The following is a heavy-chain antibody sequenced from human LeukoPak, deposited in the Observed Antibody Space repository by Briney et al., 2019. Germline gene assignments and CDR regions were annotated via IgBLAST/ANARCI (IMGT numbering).Heavy chain of an antibody. CDR1: GFTFSIYA. Sequence: PGGSLRLSCAASGFTFSIYAMSWVRQAPGKGLAWVSGLNEDGGYTYYADSVRGRFTISRDNSKNTLSLQMNSLRAEDTAVYYCAKDRGYSGYDFHCWGQGTLVTVSS. V-gene: IGHV3-23*01. CDR2: LNEDGGYT. D-gene: IGHD5-12*01. CDR3: AKDRGYSGYDFHC. J-gene: IGHJ4*02.